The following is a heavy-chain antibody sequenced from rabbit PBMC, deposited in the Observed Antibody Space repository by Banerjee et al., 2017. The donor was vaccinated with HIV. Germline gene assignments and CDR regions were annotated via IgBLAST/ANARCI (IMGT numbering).Heavy chain of an antibody. Sequence: QEQLVESGGGLVQPEGTLTLTCKASGFSFSSYWIYWVRQAPGKGLEWIGCSDTGSSGSTYYASWAKGRFTISKTSSTTVTLQMTSLTAADTATYFCVRGGLLWGQGTLVTVS. CDR3: VRGGLL. CDR2: SDTGSSGST. J-gene: IGHJ4*01. CDR1: GFSFSSYW. V-gene: IGHV1S45*01.